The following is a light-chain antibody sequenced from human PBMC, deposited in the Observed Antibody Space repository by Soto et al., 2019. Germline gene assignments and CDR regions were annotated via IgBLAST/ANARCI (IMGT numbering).Light chain of an antibody. CDR2: AAS. J-gene: IGKJ1*01. V-gene: IGKV3-20*01. CDR1: QSVSSSY. Sequence: VLTQSPGTLSLSPGDRTTLSCRASQSVSSSYLAWYQQKPGQAPRLLIYAASSRATGIPDRFSGSGSGTDFTLTISRLEPEDFAVYYCQQYGSSRWTFGQGTKVEIK. CDR3: QQYGSSRWT.